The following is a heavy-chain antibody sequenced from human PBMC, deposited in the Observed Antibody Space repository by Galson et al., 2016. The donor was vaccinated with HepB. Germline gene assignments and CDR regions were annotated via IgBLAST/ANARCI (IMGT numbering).Heavy chain of an antibody. CDR2: IDTDGRSS. V-gene: IGHV3-74*01. CDR1: GFSSGSYW. J-gene: IGHJ6*04. D-gene: IGHD2-15*01. CDR3: VRDGPFSDIDLDV. Sequence: SLRLSCAASGFSSGSYWMYWVRQAPGQGLVWVSHIDTDGRSSYYADSVKGRFTISRDNAENTPSLKMNSLRSEDTAVYFCVRDGPFSDIDLDVWGKGTTVTVSS.